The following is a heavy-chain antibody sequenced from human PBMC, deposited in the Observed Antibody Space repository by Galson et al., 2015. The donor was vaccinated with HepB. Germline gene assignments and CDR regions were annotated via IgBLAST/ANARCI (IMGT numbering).Heavy chain of an antibody. CDR2: IYPGDSDT. Sequence: QSGAAVKKPGEFLKISCNGSGYSFSNYWIGWVRQMPGRGLEWMGIIYPGDSDTRYSPSFQGQVTISADKSISTAYLQWSSLKASDTAMYYCARSRREGATQNYFDYWGQGTLVTVSS. D-gene: IGHD1-26*01. CDR3: ARSRREGATQNYFDY. J-gene: IGHJ4*02. V-gene: IGHV5-51*03. CDR1: GYSFSNYW.